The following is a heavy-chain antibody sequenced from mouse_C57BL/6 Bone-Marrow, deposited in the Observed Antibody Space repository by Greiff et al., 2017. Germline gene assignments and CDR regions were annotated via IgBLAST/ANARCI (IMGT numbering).Heavy chain of an antibody. CDR3: ARSDYYYGSSYGYFDV. Sequence: QVQLQQSGAELARPGASVKLSCKASGYTFTSYGISWVKQRTGQGLEWIGEIYPRSGNTYYNEKFKGKAILTGDKPSSTPYMELRSLTSEDSAVYFCARSDYYYGSSYGYFDVWGTGTTVTVSS. J-gene: IGHJ1*03. V-gene: IGHV1-81*01. CDR2: IYPRSGNT. D-gene: IGHD1-1*01. CDR1: GYTFTSYG.